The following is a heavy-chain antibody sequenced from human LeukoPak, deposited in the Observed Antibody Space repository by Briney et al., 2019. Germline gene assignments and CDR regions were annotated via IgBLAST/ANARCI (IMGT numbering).Heavy chain of an antibody. J-gene: IGHJ4*02. Sequence: GGSLRLSCAASGFTFSNCDIHWVRQAPGKGLEWVTFIRYDGSNKYYADSVKGRFTISRDNFKNTLYLQMNSLRAEDTAVYYCARDRGEYYDFWSGYYSDYWGQGTLVTVSS. CDR3: ARDRGEYYDFWSGYYSDY. D-gene: IGHD3-3*01. V-gene: IGHV3-30*02. CDR1: GFTFSNCD. CDR2: IRYDGSNK.